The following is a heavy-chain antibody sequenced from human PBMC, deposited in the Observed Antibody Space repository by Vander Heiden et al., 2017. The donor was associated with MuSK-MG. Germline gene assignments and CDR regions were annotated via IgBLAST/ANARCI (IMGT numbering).Heavy chain of an antibody. V-gene: IGHV4-59*01. D-gene: IGHD2-21*02. CDR1: GGSISSYY. J-gene: IGHJ2*01. CDR2: IYYSGST. CDR3: ARRDSSLWYFDL. Sequence: QVQLPESGPGLVKPSETLSLTCTVSGGSISSYYWSWIRQPPGKGLEWIGYIYYSGSTNYNPSLKSRVTISVDTSKNQFSLKLSSVTAADTAVYYCARRDSSLWYFDLWGRGTLVTVSS.